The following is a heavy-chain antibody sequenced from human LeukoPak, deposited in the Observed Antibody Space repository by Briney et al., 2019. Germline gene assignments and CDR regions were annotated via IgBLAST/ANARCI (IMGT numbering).Heavy chain of an antibody. CDR1: GFTFSSYW. J-gene: IGHJ4*02. V-gene: IGHV3-23*01. D-gene: IGHD3-22*01. CDR3: AKDRLPYYYDSSGYGGAFDY. Sequence: GGSLRLSCAASGFTFSSYWMSWVRQAPGKGLEWVSAISGSGGSTYYADSVKGRFTISRDNSKNTLYLQMNSLRAEDTAVYYCAKDRLPYYYDSSGYGGAFDYWGQGTLVTVSS. CDR2: ISGSGGST.